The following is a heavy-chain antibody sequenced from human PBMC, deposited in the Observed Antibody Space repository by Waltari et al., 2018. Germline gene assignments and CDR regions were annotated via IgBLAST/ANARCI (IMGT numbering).Heavy chain of an antibody. V-gene: IGHV4-34*01. J-gene: IGHJ6*02. CDR2: INHSGST. Sequence: QVQLQQWGAGLLKPSETLSLTCAVYGGSFSGYYWSWIRQPPGKGLGWIGEINHSGSTNYNPSLKSRVTISVDTSKNQFSLKLSSVTAADTAVYYCARGRGITIFGVVTGRYYGMDVWGQGTTVTVSS. D-gene: IGHD3-3*01. CDR1: GGSFSGYY. CDR3: ARGRGITIFGVVTGRYYGMDV.